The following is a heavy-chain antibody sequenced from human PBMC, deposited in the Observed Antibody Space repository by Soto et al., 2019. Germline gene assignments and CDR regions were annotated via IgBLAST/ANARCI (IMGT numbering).Heavy chain of an antibody. CDR3: ARAQGVSYYDFWSGLAHLDV. V-gene: IGHV1-8*01. CDR2: MNPNSGNT. J-gene: IGHJ6*04. CDR1: GYTFTIYD. Sequence: GASVKVSCKASGYTFTIYDINWVRQATGQGLEWMGWMNPNSGNTGYAQKFQGRVTMIRNTSISTAYMELSSLRSEDTAVYYCARAQGVSYYDFWSGLAHLDVWGKGTTVTVSS. D-gene: IGHD3-3*01.